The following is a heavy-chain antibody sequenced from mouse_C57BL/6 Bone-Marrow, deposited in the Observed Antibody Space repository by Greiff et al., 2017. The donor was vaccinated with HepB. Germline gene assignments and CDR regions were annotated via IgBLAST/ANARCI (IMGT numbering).Heavy chain of an antibody. CDR1: GYTFTSYT. D-gene: IGHD1-1*01. Sequence: QVQLQQSGAELARPGASVKMSCKASGYTFTSYTMHWVKQRPGQGLEWIGYINPSSGYTKYNQKFKDKATLTADKSSSTAYMQLSSLTSEDSAVYYCARRAVVANNYAMDYWGQGTSVTVSS. CDR3: ARRAVVANNYAMDY. V-gene: IGHV1-4*01. CDR2: INPSSGYT. J-gene: IGHJ4*01.